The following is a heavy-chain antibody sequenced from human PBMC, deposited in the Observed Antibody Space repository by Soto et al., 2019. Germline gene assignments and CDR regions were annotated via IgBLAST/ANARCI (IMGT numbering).Heavy chain of an antibody. CDR1: GFTFSSYA. CDR2: ISGSGGST. V-gene: IGHV3-23*01. J-gene: IGHJ5*02. D-gene: IGHD6-6*01. Sequence: GGSLRLSCAASGFTFSSYAMSWVRQAPGKGLEWVSAISGSGGSTYYADSVKGRFTISRDNSKNTLYLQMNSLRAEDTAVYYCAKDVMSSSSSDNWFDPWGQGTLVTVSS. CDR3: AKDVMSSSSSDNWFDP.